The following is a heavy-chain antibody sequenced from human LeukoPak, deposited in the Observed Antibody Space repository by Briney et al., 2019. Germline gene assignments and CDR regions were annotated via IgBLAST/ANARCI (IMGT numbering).Heavy chain of an antibody. V-gene: IGHV4-34*01. D-gene: IGHD6-19*01. Sequence: SETLSLTCAVYGGSFSGYYWSWIRQPPGKGLEWIGEINHSGSTNYNPSLKSRVTISVDTSKNQFSLKLSSVTAEDTAVYYCASVNPVAGTGFYFDYWGQGTLVTVSS. CDR2: INHSGST. J-gene: IGHJ4*02. CDR3: ASVNPVAGTGFYFDY. CDR1: GGSFSGYY.